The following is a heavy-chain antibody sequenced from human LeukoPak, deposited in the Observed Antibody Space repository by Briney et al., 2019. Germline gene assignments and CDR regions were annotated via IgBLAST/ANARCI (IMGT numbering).Heavy chain of an antibody. CDR3: AKVYSSGWYYFDY. CDR1: GFTFSNSA. D-gene: IGHD6-19*01. Sequence: GGSLRLSCAGSGFTFSNSAMNWVRQAPGKGLEWVSAIGSRGGSTYYADSVKGRFTISRDNSKNTLYLQMNSLRAEDTAVYYCAKVYSSGWYYFDYWGQGTLVTVSS. J-gene: IGHJ4*02. V-gene: IGHV3-23*01. CDR2: IGSRGGST.